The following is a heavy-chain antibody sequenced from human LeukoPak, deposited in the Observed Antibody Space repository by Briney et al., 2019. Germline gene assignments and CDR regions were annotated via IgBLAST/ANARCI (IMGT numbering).Heavy chain of an antibody. CDR2: ISSGGNTV. J-gene: IGHJ3*02. CDR3: ARVIIVGATGI. V-gene: IGHV3-48*03. Sequence: GGSLRLSCAASGFTFSRYEMNWVRQAPGKGLEWVSYISSGGNTVYYADSVKGRFTISRDNAKNSLYLQMNSLRAEDTAVYYCARVIIVGATGIWGQGTMVTVSS. D-gene: IGHD1-26*01. CDR1: GFTFSRYE.